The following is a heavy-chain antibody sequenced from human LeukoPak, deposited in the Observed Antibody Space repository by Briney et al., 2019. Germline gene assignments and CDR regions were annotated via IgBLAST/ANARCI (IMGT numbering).Heavy chain of an antibody. V-gene: IGHV4-59*01. J-gene: IGHJ6*02. CDR3: ARDGDGYTDYYGMDV. D-gene: IGHD5-24*01. CDR2: IYYSGST. Sequence: KSSETLSPTCTVSGGSISSYYWSWIRQPPGKGLEWIGYIYYSGSTNYNPSLKSRVTISVDTSKNQFSLKLSSVTAADTAVYYCARDGDGYTDYYGMDVWGQGTTVTVSS. CDR1: GGSISSYY.